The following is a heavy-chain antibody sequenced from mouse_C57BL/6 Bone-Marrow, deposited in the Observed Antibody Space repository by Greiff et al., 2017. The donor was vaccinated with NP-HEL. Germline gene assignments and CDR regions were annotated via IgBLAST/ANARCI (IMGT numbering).Heavy chain of an antibody. V-gene: IGHV1-59*01. CDR1: GYTFTSYW. D-gene: IGHD1-1*01. CDR2: IDPSDSYT. CDR3: AREEDYYGSSYYFDY. Sequence: QVQLQQPGAELVRPGTSVKLSCKASGYTFTSYWMHWVKQRPGQGLEWIGVIDPSDSYTNYNQKFKGKATLTVDTSSSTAYMQLSSLTSEDSAVYYCAREEDYYGSSYYFDYWGQCTTLPVSS. J-gene: IGHJ2*01.